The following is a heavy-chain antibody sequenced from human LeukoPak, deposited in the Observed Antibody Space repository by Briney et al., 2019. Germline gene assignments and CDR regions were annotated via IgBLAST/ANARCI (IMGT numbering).Heavy chain of an antibody. V-gene: IGHV4-59*01. D-gene: IGHD6-19*01. J-gene: IGHJ4*02. Sequence: SETLSLTCTVSGGSISSYYWSWIRQPPGKGLEWIGYIYYSGSTNYNPPLKSRVTISVDTSKNQFSLKLSSVTAADTAVYYCAREMGAVAGKGNYFDYWGQGTLVTVSS. CDR3: AREMGAVAGKGNYFDY. CDR2: IYYSGST. CDR1: GGSISSYY.